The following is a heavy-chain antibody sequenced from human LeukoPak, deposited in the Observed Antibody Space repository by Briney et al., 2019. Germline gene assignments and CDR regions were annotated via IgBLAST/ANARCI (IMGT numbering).Heavy chain of an antibody. CDR2: IYYSGST. J-gene: IGHJ4*02. Sequence: PSETLSLTCTVSGGSISSYYWSWIRQPPGKGLEWIGYIYYSGSTNYNPSLKSRVTISVDTSKNQFSLKLSSVTAADTAVYYCARGDPVSYCSSTSCNRFDYWGQGTLVTVSS. D-gene: IGHD2-2*01. V-gene: IGHV4-59*01. CDR3: ARGDPVSYCSSTSCNRFDY. CDR1: GGSISSYY.